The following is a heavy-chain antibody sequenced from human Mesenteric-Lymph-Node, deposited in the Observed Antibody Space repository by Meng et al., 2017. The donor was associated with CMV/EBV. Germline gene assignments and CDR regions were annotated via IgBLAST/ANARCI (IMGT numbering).Heavy chain of an antibody. CDR2: IIPIFGTA. J-gene: IGHJ4*02. CDR3: ARHCSSSSCYPNLDY. V-gene: IGHV1-69*06. Sequence: SAGTFSRCGVSWVRQAPGQGLEWMGGIIPIFGTANYAQNFQGRVTITADRSTSTAYMELSSLRSEDTAVYYCARHCSSSSCYPNLDYWGQGTLVTVSS. CDR1: AGTFSRCG. D-gene: IGHD2-2*01.